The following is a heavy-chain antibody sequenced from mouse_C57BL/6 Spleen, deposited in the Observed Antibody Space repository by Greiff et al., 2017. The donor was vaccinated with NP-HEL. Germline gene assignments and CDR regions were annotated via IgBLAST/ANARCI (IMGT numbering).Heavy chain of an antibody. CDR1: GYTFTSYW. CDR3: AKGANWDVGY. J-gene: IGHJ2*01. CDR2: INPSSGYT. V-gene: IGHV1-7*01. D-gene: IGHD4-1*01. Sequence: QVQLKESGAELAKPGASVKLSCKASGYTFTSYWMHWVKQRPGQGLEWIGYINPSSGYTKSNQKFKDKATLTADKSSSTAYMQLSSLTYEDSAVYYCAKGANWDVGYWGQGTTLTVSS.